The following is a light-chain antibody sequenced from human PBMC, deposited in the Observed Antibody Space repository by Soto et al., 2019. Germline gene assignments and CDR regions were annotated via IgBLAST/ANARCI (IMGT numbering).Light chain of an antibody. J-gene: IGKJ4*01. V-gene: IGKV3-20*01. CDR2: DAS. CDR3: QQYASSPLT. Sequence: EIELTQSPGTLSLSPGERATLSCRASQSVSSSYLAWYQQKPGQAPRLLIYDASSRATGIPDRFSDSGSGTDFTLTISRLQAEDFAVYYCQQYASSPLTFGGGTKVDIK. CDR1: QSVSSSY.